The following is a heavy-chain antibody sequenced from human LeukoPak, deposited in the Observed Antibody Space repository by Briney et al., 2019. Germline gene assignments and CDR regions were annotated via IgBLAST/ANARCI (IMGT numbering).Heavy chain of an antibody. CDR1: GGSISSYY. CDR3: ASLTRGISHA. D-gene: IGHD1-26*01. Sequence: SETLSLTCTASGGSISSYYWSWIRQPPGKGLEWIGYIYYSGSTNYNPSLKSRVTISVDTSKNQFSLKLSSVTAADTAVYYCASLTRGISHAWGQGTLVTVSS. J-gene: IGHJ5*02. V-gene: IGHV4-59*01. CDR2: IYYSGST.